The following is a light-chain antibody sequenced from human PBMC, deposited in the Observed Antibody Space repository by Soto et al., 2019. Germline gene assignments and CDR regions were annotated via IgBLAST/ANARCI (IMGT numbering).Light chain of an antibody. CDR1: QSVSSN. V-gene: IGKV3-20*01. CDR3: QQFDDSVT. Sequence: PGERATLSCRASQSVSSNLAWYQQNPGQAPRLLIYGTSDRATGTPDRFSGSGSGTDFTLTISRLEPEDSAVYYCQQFDDSVTFGQGTRLEIK. CDR2: GTS. J-gene: IGKJ5*01.